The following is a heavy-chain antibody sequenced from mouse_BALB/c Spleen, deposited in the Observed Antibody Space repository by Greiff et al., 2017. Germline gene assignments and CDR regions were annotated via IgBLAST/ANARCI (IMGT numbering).Heavy chain of an antibody. V-gene: IGHV1-9*01. Sequence: VQLQQSGAELMKPGASVKISCKATGYTFSSYWIEWVKQRPGHGLEWIGEILPGSGSTNYNEKFKGKATFTADTSSNTAYMQLSSLTSEDSAVYYCARVRAYYYGSSSYFDVWGAGTTVTVSS. CDR3: ARVRAYYYGSSSYFDV. CDR1: GYTFSSYW. D-gene: IGHD1-1*01. J-gene: IGHJ1*01. CDR2: ILPGSGST.